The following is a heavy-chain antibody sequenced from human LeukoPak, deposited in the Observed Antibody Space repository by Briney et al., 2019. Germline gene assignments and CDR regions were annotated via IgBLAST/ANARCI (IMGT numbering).Heavy chain of an antibody. V-gene: IGHV3-53*01. D-gene: IGHD2-15*01. CDR1: GFTVSSNY. J-gene: IGHJ4*02. CDR2: IYSGGST. CDR3: AKGLGYCSGGSCYSDY. Sequence: GGSLRLSCAASGFTVSSNYMSWVRQAPGKGLEWVSVIYSGGSTYYADSVKGRFTISRDNSKNTLYLQMNSLRAEDTAVYYCAKGLGYCSGGSCYSDYWGQGTLVTVSS.